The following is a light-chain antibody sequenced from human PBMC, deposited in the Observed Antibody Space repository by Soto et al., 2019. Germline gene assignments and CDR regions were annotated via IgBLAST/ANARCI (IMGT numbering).Light chain of an antibody. V-gene: IGKV3D-15*01. CDR3: QQRHMWPIT. J-gene: IGKJ5*01. CDR1: ETVRSN. CDR2: AAS. Sequence: RVMTQSPDTLSVSPGERATLSCRASETVRSNLAWYQQKPGQVPRLLIYAASTRATGIPARFIGNGSGTEFTLTISSLEPEDSAVYYCQQRHMWPITFGQGTRLEIK.